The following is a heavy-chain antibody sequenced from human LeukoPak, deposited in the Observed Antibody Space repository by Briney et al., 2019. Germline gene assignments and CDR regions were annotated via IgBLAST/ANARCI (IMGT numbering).Heavy chain of an antibody. CDR3: ARDTRGESDY. CDR1: GGSITSTSYY. V-gene: IGHV4-39*02. CDR2: VYYTGGT. Sequence: PSETLSLTCSVSGGSITSTSYYWGWIRQPPEKGLEWIGSVYYTGGTYYSPSFKSRVTISVDTSKNQFSLRLSSVTAADTAVYYCARDTRGESDYWGHGTLVTVSS. D-gene: IGHD2-2*01. J-gene: IGHJ4*01.